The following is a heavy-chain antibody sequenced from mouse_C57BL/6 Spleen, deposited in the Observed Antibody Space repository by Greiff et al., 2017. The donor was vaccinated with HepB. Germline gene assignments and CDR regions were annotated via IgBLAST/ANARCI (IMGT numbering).Heavy chain of an antibody. CDR1: GYTFTSYW. Sequence: QVQLQQPGAELVKPGASVKLSCKASGYTFTSYWMQWVKQRPGQGLEWIGEIDPSDSYTNYNQKFKGKATLTVDTSSSTAYMQLSSLTSEDSAVYYCARVDSSGYWFAYWGQGTLVTVSA. D-gene: IGHD3-2*02. CDR2: IDPSDSYT. J-gene: IGHJ3*01. V-gene: IGHV1-50*01. CDR3: ARVDSSGYWFAY.